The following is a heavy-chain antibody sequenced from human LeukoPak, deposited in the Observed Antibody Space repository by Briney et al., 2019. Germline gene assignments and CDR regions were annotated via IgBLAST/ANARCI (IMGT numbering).Heavy chain of an antibody. CDR3: ARDAYYYDSSGYYYVLYAFDI. J-gene: IGHJ3*02. V-gene: IGHV7-4-1*02. CDR1: GYTFTSYA. Sequence: GASVKVSCKASGYTFTSYAMNWVRQAPGQGLEWMGWINTNTGNPTYAQGFTGRFVFSLDTSVSTAYLQISSLKAEDTAVYYCARDAYYYDSSGYYYVLYAFDIWGQGTMVTVSS. D-gene: IGHD3-22*01. CDR2: INTNTGNP.